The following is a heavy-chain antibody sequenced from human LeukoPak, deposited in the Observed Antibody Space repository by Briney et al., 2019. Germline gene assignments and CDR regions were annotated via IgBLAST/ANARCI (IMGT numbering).Heavy chain of an antibody. Sequence: PGRSLRLSCAASGFTFDNYAMHWVRQTPGKGLEWVSGITWNSGGIGYADYVKGRFTISRDNAKNSLYLQMNSLRAEDTALYYCAKGSGLRYFETDFWGQGTLVTVSS. J-gene: IGHJ4*02. V-gene: IGHV3-9*01. CDR2: ITWNSGGI. CDR1: GFTFDNYA. D-gene: IGHD3-9*01. CDR3: AKGSGLRYFETDF.